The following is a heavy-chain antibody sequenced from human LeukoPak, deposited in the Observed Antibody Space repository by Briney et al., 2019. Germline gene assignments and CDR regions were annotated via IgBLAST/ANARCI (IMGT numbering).Heavy chain of an antibody. J-gene: IGHJ4*02. CDR1: GFTFSSYG. D-gene: IGHD2-21*01. CDR2: IRYDGSNK. CDR3: AKDIEVGGMAYAFDY. V-gene: IGHV3-30*02. Sequence: GGSLRLSCAASGFTFSSYGMHWVRQAPGKGLEWVAFIRYDGSNKYYADSVKGRFTISRDNSKNMLYLLMNSLRAEDTALYYCAKDIEVGGMAYAFDYWGQGTLVTVSS.